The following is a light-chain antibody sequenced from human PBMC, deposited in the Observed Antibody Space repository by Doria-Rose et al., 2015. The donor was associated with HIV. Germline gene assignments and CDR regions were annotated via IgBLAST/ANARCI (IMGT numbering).Light chain of an antibody. CDR2: DAS. Sequence: DIVLTQSPATLSLSPGERDTLSCRASQSASSNLAWYQQKPGQAPRLLIYDASNRATGIPARFSGSGSGTDFTLTISSLEPEDFAVYFCQQRSNWPPIFTFGPGTKVDI. CDR1: QSASSN. J-gene: IGKJ3*01. CDR3: QQRSNWPPIFT. V-gene: IGKV3-11*01.